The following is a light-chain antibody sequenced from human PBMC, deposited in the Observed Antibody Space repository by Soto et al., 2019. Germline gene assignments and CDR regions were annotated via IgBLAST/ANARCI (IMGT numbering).Light chain of an antibody. CDR2: GAS. CDR1: QSVSSSY. CDR3: QQYGSSPPIT. J-gene: IGKJ5*01. V-gene: IGKV3-20*01. Sequence: ESVLTYSTGTLSFSPGERATLSCRAIQSVSSSYVAWYQQKPGQAPRLLIYGASSRATGIPDRFSGSGSGTDFTLTISRLEPDDFAVYYCQQYGSSPPITFGQGTRLEIK.